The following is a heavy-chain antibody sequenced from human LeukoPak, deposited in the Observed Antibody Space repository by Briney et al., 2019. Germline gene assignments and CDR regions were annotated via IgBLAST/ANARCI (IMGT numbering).Heavy chain of an antibody. V-gene: IGHV3-7*01. CDR2: INQDASAK. Sequence: GGSLRLSCVASGFTLRTYWMSWVRQAPGKGLEWVANINQDASAKHYVDSVKGRFTVSRDNARNSLYLQMNGLKAEDTALYFCAGPDNSGYLLDFWGQGALVTVSS. D-gene: IGHD3-22*01. J-gene: IGHJ4*02. CDR1: GFTLRTYW. CDR3: AGPDNSGYLLDF.